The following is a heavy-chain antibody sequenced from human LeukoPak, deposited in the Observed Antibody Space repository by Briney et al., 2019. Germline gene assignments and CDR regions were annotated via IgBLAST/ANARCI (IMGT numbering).Heavy chain of an antibody. V-gene: IGHV4-59*11. Sequence: SETLSLTCTVSGGSISSRYWSWIRQPPGKGLEWIGYIYYSGSTNYNPSLKSRVTISVDTSKNQFSLKLSSVTAADTAVYHCARAQNYYDSSGYTYWGQGTLVTVSS. CDR2: IYYSGST. J-gene: IGHJ4*02. CDR1: GGSISSRY. D-gene: IGHD3-22*01. CDR3: ARAQNYYDSSGYTY.